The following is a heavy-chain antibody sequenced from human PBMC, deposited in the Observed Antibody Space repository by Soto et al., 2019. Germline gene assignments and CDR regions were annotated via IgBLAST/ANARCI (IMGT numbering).Heavy chain of an antibody. CDR2: SDSRGYNT. D-gene: IGHD2-21*01. CDR3: AKYFCAGDPCPLFDF. Sequence: GGSLRLSCVASGFTFSNFAMNWVRQAPWEGLEWISISDSRGYNTYYADSVKGRFTLSRDNSHTTLFLQMNSLRAEDTALYYCAKYFCAGDPCPLFDFWGQG. V-gene: IGHV3-23*01. J-gene: IGHJ4*02. CDR1: GFTFSNFA.